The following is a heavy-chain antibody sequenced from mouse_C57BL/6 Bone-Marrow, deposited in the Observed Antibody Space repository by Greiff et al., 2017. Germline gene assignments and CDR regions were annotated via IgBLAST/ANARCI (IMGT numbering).Heavy chain of an antibody. Sequence: QVQLQQPGAELVKPGASVTLSCKASGYTFTSYWMHWVKQRPGRGLEWIGRIDPNNGGTKYNEKFKSKATLTVDKPSSTAYMQLSSLTSEDSAVYNCARDSNYLFDYWGQGTTLTVSS. J-gene: IGHJ2*01. V-gene: IGHV1-72*01. CDR2: IDPNNGGT. D-gene: IGHD2-5*01. CDR1: GYTFTSYW. CDR3: ARDSNYLFDY.